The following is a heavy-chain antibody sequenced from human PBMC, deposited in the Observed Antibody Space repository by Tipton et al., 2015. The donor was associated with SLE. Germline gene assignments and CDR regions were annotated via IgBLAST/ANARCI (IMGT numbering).Heavy chain of an antibody. CDR3: ARHWGLSEPVDY. D-gene: IGHD3-16*01. CDR2: IYSNGYT. CDR1: GGSVSSTGSY. J-gene: IGHJ4*02. V-gene: IGHV4-39*07. Sequence: PGLVKPSETLSLTCTVSGGSVSSTGSYWGWIRQPPGKGLEWFGSIYSNGYTYYNPSLKSRVTISLDTSKNQFSLKLSSATAADTAMYYCARHWGLSEPVDYWGQGILVTVSS.